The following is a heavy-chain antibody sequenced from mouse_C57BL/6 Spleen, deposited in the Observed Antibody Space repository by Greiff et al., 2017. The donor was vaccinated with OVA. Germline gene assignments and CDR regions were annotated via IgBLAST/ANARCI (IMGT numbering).Heavy chain of an antibody. CDR2: IRNKANGYTT. CDR1: GFTFTDYY. CDR3: ARSPYGNPDY. J-gene: IGHJ2*01. Sequence: DVQLVESGGGLVQPGGSLSLSCAASGFTFTDYYMSWVRQPPGKALEWLGFIRNKANGYTTEYSASVKGRFTISRYNAQSILYLQMNALRAEDSATYYCARSPYGNPDYWGQGTTLTVSS. V-gene: IGHV7-3*01. D-gene: IGHD2-1*01.